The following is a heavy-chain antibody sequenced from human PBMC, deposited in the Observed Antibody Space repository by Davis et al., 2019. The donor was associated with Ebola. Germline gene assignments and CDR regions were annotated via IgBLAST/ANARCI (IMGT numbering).Heavy chain of an antibody. CDR1: GSSFSTHG. Sequence: PGGSLRLSCAVSGSSFSTHGMHWVRQAPGKGLEWVAVISDDGTYKYYADSLKGRFTISKDNSKTTLYLQMNSLRTEETAVYYCARWNGKYPIYCLDYWGQGTPVTVS. V-gene: IGHV3-30*03. D-gene: IGHD1-1*01. CDR2: ISDDGTYK. CDR3: ARWNGKYPIYCLDY. J-gene: IGHJ4*02.